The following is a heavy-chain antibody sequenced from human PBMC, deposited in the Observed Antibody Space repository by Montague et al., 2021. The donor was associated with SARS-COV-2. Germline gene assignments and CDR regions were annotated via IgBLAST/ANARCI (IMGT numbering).Heavy chain of an antibody. Sequence: SETLSLTCAVYGGSFSGYYWSCIRQPPGKGLEWIGEINHSGSTNYNPSLKSRVTISVDTSKNQFSLKLSSVTAADTAVYYCARRPHYYDSSGYYYPGPQRYYFDYWGQGTLVTVSS. D-gene: IGHD3-22*01. CDR3: ARRPHYYDSSGYYYPGPQRYYFDY. CDR1: GGSFSGYY. CDR2: INHSGST. J-gene: IGHJ4*02. V-gene: IGHV4-34*01.